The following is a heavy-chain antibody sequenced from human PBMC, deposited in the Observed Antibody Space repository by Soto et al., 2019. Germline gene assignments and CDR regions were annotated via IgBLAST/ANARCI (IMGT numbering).Heavy chain of an antibody. V-gene: IGHV4-39*01. Sequence: QLQLQESGPGLVKPSETLSLTCTVSGGSISSSSYYWGWIRQPPGKGLEWIGSIYYSGSTYYNPSLKSRVTISVDTSKNQFSLKLSSVTAADTAVYYCATEYWGTKGYNWFDPWGQGTLVTVSS. J-gene: IGHJ5*02. CDR3: ATEYWGTKGYNWFDP. D-gene: IGHD3-16*01. CDR2: IYYSGST. CDR1: GGSISSSSYY.